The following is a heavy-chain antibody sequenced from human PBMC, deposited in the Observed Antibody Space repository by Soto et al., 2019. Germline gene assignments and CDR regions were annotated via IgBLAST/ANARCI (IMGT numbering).Heavy chain of an antibody. V-gene: IGHV3-30*18. Sequence: GGSLRLSCAASGFTFSNYGMHWVRQAPGKGLEWVAVISYDGSNKFYVDSVKGRFSISRDNSKSTMYLQMNSLRADDTAMYYCAKDRAYDFWSGYPSFDYSYYGMDVWGQGTTVTVSS. D-gene: IGHD3-3*01. CDR1: GFTFSNYG. CDR2: ISYDGSNK. J-gene: IGHJ6*02. CDR3: AKDRAYDFWSGYPSFDYSYYGMDV.